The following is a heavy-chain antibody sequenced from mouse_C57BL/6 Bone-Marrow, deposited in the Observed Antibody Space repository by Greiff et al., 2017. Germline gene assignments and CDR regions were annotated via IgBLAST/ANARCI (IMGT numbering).Heavy chain of an antibody. Sequence: VQLQQPGAELVMPGASVKLSCKASGYTFTSYWMHWVKQRPGQGLEWIGELDPSDSYTNYTQKFQGKSTLTVDKSSSTAYMQLSSLTSEDSAVYYCARPRYYDGSSYGYAMDYGGQGTSVTVSS. CDR3: ARPRYYDGSSYGYAMDY. J-gene: IGHJ4*01. CDR2: LDPSDSYT. CDR1: GYTFTSYW. D-gene: IGHD1-1*01. V-gene: IGHV1-69*01.